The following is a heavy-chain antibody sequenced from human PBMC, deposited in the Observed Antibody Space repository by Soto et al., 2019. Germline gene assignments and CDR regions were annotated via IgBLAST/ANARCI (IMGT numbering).Heavy chain of an antibody. J-gene: IGHJ6*02. Sequence: SETLSLTCTVSGGSISSYYWSWIRQPPGKGLEWIGYIYYSGSTNYNPSLKSRVTISVDTSKNQFSLKLGSVTAADTAVYYCARDVEEGGYYYGMDVWGQGTTVT. D-gene: IGHD1-1*01. CDR1: GGSISSYY. CDR2: IYYSGST. V-gene: IGHV4-59*01. CDR3: ARDVEEGGYYYGMDV.